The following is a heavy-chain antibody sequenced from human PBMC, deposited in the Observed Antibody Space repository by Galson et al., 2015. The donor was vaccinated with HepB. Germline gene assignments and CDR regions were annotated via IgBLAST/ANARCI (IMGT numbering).Heavy chain of an antibody. Sequence: SLRLSCAASGFTFSSYAMSWVRQAPGKGLEWVSAISGSGGSTYYADSVKGRFTISRDNSKNTLYLQMNSLRAEDTAVYYCAKAPYCSSTSCHTYYYYYYMDVWGKGTTVTVSS. J-gene: IGHJ6*03. D-gene: IGHD2-2*01. CDR1: GFTFSSYA. V-gene: IGHV3-23*01. CDR2: ISGSGGST. CDR3: AKAPYCSSTSCHTYYYYYYMDV.